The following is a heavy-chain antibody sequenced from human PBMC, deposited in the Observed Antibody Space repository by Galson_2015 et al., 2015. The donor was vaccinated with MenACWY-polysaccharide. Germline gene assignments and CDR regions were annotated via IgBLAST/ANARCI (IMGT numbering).Heavy chain of an antibody. CDR2: IHSRGST. CDR1: GGSITSYY. D-gene: IGHD7-27*01. J-gene: IGHJ2*01. Sequence: SETLSLTCTISGGSITSYYWSWIRQPAGKGLEWLGRIHSRGSTTYNPSLKSRATMSVDTSKNQLSLILTSLTAADTALYYCARRSLGNWYFDLWGRGTLVTVSS. V-gene: IGHV4-4*07. CDR3: ARRSLGNWYFDL.